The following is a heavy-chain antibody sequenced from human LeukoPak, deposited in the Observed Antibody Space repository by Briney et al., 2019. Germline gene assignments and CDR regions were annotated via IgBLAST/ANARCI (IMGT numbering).Heavy chain of an antibody. CDR2: ISSSSSYI. Sequence: GGSLRLSCAASGFTFSSYSMNWVRQAPGKGLEWVSSISSSSSYIFYADSVKGRFTLSRDNSKDTLYLQMNSLRAADTAVYYCARPGGYAFDIWGQGTMVTVSS. V-gene: IGHV3-21*01. J-gene: IGHJ3*02. D-gene: IGHD3-10*01. CDR1: GFTFSSYS. CDR3: ARPGGYAFDI.